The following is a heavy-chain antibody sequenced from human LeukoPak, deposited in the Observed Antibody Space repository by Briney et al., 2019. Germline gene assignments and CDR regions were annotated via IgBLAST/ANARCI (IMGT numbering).Heavy chain of an antibody. CDR3: ARERLGIAVAGVDHWFDP. CDR1: GYTFTSYG. D-gene: IGHD6-19*01. CDR2: ITAYNGNT. Sequence: ASVKVSCKASGYTFTSYGISGVRQPPGQGLEWMGWITAYNGNTNYAQKLQGRVTMTTDTSTSTAYMELRSLRSDDTAVYYCARERLGIAVAGVDHWFDPWGQGTLVTVSS. J-gene: IGHJ5*02. V-gene: IGHV1-18*01.